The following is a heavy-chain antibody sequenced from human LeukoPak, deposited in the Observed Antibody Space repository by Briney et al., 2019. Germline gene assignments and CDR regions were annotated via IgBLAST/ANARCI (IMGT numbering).Heavy chain of an antibody. CDR2: IYHSGST. CDR1: GGSISSSNW. D-gene: IGHD2-15*01. V-gene: IGHV4-4*02. J-gene: IGHJ4*02. Sequence: PSETLSLTCAVSGGSISSSNWWSWVRQSPGKGLEWIGEIYHSGSTNYNPSLKSRVTISVDTSKNQFSLKLSSVTAADTAVYYCARNTCSGGSCYSVPYWGQGTLVTVSS. CDR3: ARNTCSGGSCYSVPY.